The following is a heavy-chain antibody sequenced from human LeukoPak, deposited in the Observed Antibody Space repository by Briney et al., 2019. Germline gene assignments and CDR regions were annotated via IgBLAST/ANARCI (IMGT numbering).Heavy chain of an antibody. CDR1: GFTFSSYS. J-gene: IGHJ3*02. V-gene: IGHV3-21*01. Sequence: GGSLRLSCAASGFTFSSYSMNWVRQAPGKGLEWVSSISSSSSYIYYADSVKGRFTISRDNAKNSLYLQMNSLGAEDTAVYYCARDLLDYDILTGYYDNDAFDIWGQGTMVTVSS. D-gene: IGHD3-9*01. CDR2: ISSSSSYI. CDR3: ARDLLDYDILTGYYDNDAFDI.